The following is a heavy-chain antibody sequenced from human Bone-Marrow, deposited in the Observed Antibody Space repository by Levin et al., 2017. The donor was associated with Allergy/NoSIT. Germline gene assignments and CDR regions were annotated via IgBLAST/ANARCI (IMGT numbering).Heavy chain of an antibody. CDR3: ARVTVGNSGWGGPIFDY. CDR1: GFPFSVYW. J-gene: IGHJ4*02. V-gene: IGHV3-7*01. Sequence: LSLTCAASGFPFSVYWMGWVRQAPGKGLEWVANIKQDGSEEYYVDSVKGRFTISRDNAKNAVYLQMNSLRAEDPAVFYCARVTVGNSGWGGPIFDYWGQGALVTVSS. CDR2: IKQDGSEE. D-gene: IGHD6-19*01.